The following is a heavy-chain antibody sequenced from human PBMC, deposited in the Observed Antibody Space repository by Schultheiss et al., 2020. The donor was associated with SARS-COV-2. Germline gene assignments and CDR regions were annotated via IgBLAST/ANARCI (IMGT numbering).Heavy chain of an antibody. CDR1: GFSFSSYW. J-gene: IGHJ4*02. V-gene: IGHV3-7*05. CDR3: ARDAGSTVTTLSDY. CDR2: IKQDGSEE. Sequence: SCAASGFSFSSYWMSWVRQAPGKGLEWVANIKQDGSEEYYVDSVKGRFTISRDNAKKSLYLQMNSLRAEDTAVYYCARDAGSTVTTLSDYWGQGTLVTVSS. D-gene: IGHD4-17*01.